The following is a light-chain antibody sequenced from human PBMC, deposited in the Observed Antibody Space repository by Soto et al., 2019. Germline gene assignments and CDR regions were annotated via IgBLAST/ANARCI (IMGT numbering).Light chain of an antibody. CDR1: SNDIGTYNY. CDR2: DVT. Sequence: QSVLTQPASVSGSPGQSITISCTGTSNDIGTYNYVSWYQQHPGKAPKLLIYDVTNRASGVSDRFSGSKSGRTASLTISGLQAEDEADYYCSSYTSIIAVVFGGGTKVTVL. J-gene: IGLJ2*01. CDR3: SSYTSIIAVV. V-gene: IGLV2-14*03.